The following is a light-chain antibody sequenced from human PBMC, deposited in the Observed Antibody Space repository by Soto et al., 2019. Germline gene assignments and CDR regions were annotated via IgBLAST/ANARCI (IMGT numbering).Light chain of an antibody. CDR3: CSYAGFNKYL. V-gene: IGLV2-8*01. J-gene: IGLJ1*01. CDR2: EVN. CDR1: PSDVGGYIS. Sequence: QSVLTQPPSASGSPGQSVTISCTGTPSDVGGYISVSWYQQKSGKAPTLIIYEVNKRPSGVPDRFSGSKSGSAAFLFVSGLRAEDEAECYCCSYAGFNKYLFGTGTKLTVL.